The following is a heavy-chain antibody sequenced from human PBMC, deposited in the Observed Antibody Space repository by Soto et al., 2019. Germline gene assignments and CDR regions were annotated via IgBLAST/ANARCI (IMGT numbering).Heavy chain of an antibody. CDR3: AKDHLRFNYYGMDV. J-gene: IGHJ6*02. V-gene: IGHV3-30*18. D-gene: IGHD3-3*01. CDR1: GFTFSSYG. CDR2: ISYDGSNK. Sequence: QVQLVESGGGVVQPGRSLRLSCAASGFTFSSYGMHWVRQAPGKGLEWVAVISYDGSNKYYADSVKGRFTISRDNSKNTLYLQINSLRAEDTAVYYCAKDHLRFNYYGMDVWGQGTTVTVSS.